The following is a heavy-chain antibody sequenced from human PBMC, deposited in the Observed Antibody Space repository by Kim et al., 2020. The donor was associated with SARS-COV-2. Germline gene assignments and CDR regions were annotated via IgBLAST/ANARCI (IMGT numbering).Heavy chain of an antibody. J-gene: IGHJ6*02. Sequence: ASVKVSCKASGYTFTSYDINWVRQATGQGLEWMGWMNPNSGNTGYAQKFQGRVTMTRNTSISTAYMELSSLRSEDTAVYYCARGLREGAIRFGVVITPSGYYYGMDVWGQGTTVTVSS. V-gene: IGHV1-8*01. D-gene: IGHD3-3*01. CDR3: ARGLREGAIRFGVVITPSGYYYGMDV. CDR2: MNPNSGNT. CDR1: GYTFTSYD.